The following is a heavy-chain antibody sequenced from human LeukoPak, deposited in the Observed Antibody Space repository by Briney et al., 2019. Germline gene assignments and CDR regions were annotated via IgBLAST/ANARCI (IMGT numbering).Heavy chain of an antibody. J-gene: IGHJ3*02. CDR2: IKQDGSEK. V-gene: IGHV3-7*01. CDR3: AKDGFQSGSYLYDAFDI. CDR1: GFTFSSYW. Sequence: GGSLRLSCAASGFTFSSYWMSWVRQAPGKGLEWVANIKQDGSEKYYVDSVKGRFTISRDNAKNSLYLQMNSLRAEDTAVYYCAKDGFQSGSYLYDAFDIWGQGTMVTVSS. D-gene: IGHD1-26*01.